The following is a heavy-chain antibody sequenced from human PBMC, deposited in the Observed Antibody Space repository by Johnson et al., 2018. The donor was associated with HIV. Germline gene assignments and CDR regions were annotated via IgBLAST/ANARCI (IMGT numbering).Heavy chain of an antibody. CDR2: ISWNSGSI. CDR3: ARVSSSSSFDAFDI. CDR1: GFTFDDYG. D-gene: IGHD6-6*01. Sequence: MLLVESGGGVVRPGGSLRLSCAASGFTFDDYGMSWVRQAPGKGLEWVSGISWNSGSIGYADSVKGRFTISRDNAKNSLYLQMNSLRAEDTALYYCARVSSSSSFDAFDIWGQGTMVTVSS. J-gene: IGHJ3*02. V-gene: IGHV3-20*04.